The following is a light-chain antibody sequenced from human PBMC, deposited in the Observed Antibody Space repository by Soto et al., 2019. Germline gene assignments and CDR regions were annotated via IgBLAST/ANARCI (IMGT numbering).Light chain of an antibody. CDR3: QQYNSYPST. J-gene: IGKJ2*01. V-gene: IGKV3-20*01. CDR1: QSVSSTS. Sequence: EVVLTQSPGTLSLSPGERVTILCLASQSVSSTSLAWYQQKPGQTPRLLIYGASSRATGTPDRISGGGSGTHFTLTISRLEPEDFAVYYCQQYNSYPSTFGQGTKLEIK. CDR2: GAS.